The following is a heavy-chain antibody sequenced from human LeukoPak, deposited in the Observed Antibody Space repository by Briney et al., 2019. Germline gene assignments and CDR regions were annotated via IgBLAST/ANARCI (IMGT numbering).Heavy chain of an antibody. J-gene: IGHJ4*02. CDR1: GFTFSTYS. V-gene: IGHV3-21*01. Sequence: GGSLGLSCAASGFTFSTYSMNWVRQAPGKGLEWVSSISSNNRYIYYADSVKGRFTISRDNAKNSLYLQMNSLRAEDTAVYYCARRQGSYFDTSGYYYGWGQGTLVTVSS. D-gene: IGHD3-22*01. CDR3: ARRQGSYFDTSGYYYG. CDR2: ISSNNRYI.